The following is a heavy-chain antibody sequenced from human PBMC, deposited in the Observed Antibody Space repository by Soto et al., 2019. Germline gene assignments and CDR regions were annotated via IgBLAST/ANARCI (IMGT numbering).Heavy chain of an antibody. CDR3: AKDQSMVWFGESPFDY. CDR1: GFTFSSYG. V-gene: IGHV3-30*18. Sequence: PGGSLRLSCAASGFTFSSYGMHWVRQAPGKGLEWVAVISYDGSNKYYADSVKGRFTISRDNSKNTLYLQMNSLRAEDTAVYYCAKDQSMVWFGESPFDYWGQGTLVTVSS. D-gene: IGHD3-10*01. J-gene: IGHJ4*02. CDR2: ISYDGSNK.